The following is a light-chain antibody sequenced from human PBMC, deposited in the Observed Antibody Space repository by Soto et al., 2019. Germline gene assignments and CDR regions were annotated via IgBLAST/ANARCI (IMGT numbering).Light chain of an antibody. CDR3: QQYRGYWT. V-gene: IGKV1-9*01. CDR1: QGISDY. Sequence: DIQMTQSPSSLSASVGDIVTITCRASQGISDYLAWYQQKPGKAPKLLIYAASTLQSGVPSRFSGSGSGTEFTLTISSLQPDDFATYYCQQYRGYWTFGQGTKVDIK. CDR2: AAS. J-gene: IGKJ1*01.